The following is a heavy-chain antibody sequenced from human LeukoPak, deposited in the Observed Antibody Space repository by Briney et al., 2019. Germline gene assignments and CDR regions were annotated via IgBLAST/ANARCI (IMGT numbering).Heavy chain of an antibody. J-gene: IGHJ2*01. CDR3: ARVKDGGGARPRRFWYFDL. Sequence: PSQTLSLTCAVSGGSIGSGGYSWSWIRQPPGKGLEWIGYIYHSGSTYYNPSLKSRVTISVDRSKNQFSLKLSSVTAADTAVYYCARVKDGGGARPRRFWYFDLWGRGTLVTVSS. D-gene: IGHD4-23*01. V-gene: IGHV4-30-2*01. CDR1: GGSIGSGGYS. CDR2: IYHSGST.